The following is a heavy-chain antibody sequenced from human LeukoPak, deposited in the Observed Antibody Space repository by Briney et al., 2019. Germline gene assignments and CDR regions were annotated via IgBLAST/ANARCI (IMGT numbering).Heavy chain of an antibody. V-gene: IGHV1-18*01. CDR1: GYTFTSYG. CDR3: ARDGYCTNGVCTSPYYYYYYGMDV. D-gene: IGHD2-8*01. CDR2: ISAYNGNT. J-gene: IGHJ6*02. Sequence: ASVKVSCKASGYTFTSYGISWVRQAPGQGLEWMGWISAYNGNTNYAQKLQGRVTMTTDTSTSTAYMELRSLRSDDTAVYYCARDGYCTNGVCTSPYYYYYYGMDVWGQGTTVTVSS.